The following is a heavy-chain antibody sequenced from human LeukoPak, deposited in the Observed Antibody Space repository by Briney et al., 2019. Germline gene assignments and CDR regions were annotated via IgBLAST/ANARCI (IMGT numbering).Heavy chain of an antibody. J-gene: IGHJ4*02. D-gene: IGHD2-15*01. CDR2: MSSSDDGR. CDR1: GFTFDDYG. CDR3: ARDRDGYCSGGSCTNFDY. V-gene: IGHV3-23*01. Sequence: PGGSLRLSCAASGFTFDDYGMSWVRQAPGKGLEWVSAMSSSDDGRYYAASVRGRFTISRDTSRSTLYLQMNSLRAEDTAVYYCARDRDGYCSGGSCTNFDYWGQGIMVTVSS.